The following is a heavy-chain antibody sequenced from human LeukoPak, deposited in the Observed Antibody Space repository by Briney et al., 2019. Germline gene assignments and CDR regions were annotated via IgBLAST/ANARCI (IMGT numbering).Heavy chain of an antibody. CDR1: GFTFSSYA. V-gene: IGHV3-30-3*01. CDR2: ISYDGSAK. D-gene: IGHD6-13*01. J-gene: IGHJ4*02. Sequence: SGGSLRLSCAASGFTFSSYAMHWVRQAPGKGLEWVAIISYDGSAKYYADSVKGRFTISRDNSKNTLYVQMNSLRAEDTAVYYCVRPRGIAAAGIFGAFDYWGQGILVTVSS. CDR3: VRPRGIAAAGIFGAFDY.